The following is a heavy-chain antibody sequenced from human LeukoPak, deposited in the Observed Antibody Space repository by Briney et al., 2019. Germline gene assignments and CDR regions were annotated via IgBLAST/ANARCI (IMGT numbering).Heavy chain of an antibody. V-gene: IGHV3-48*01. CDR1: GFTFSSYS. CDR2: ISYSSSTI. CDR3: AKSGYWNDVGNWFDP. D-gene: IGHD1-1*01. Sequence: PGGSLRLSCAASGFTFSSYSMNWARQAPGKGLEWVSYISYSSSTIYYADSVKGRFTISRDNSKNTLYLQMNSLRAEDTAVYYCAKSGYWNDVGNWFDPWGQGTLVTVSS. J-gene: IGHJ5*02.